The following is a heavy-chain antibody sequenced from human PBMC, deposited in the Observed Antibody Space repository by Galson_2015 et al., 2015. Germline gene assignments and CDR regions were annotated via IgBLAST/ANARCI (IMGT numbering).Heavy chain of an antibody. V-gene: IGHV3-23*01. CDR3: ASGRDGYNYPWYFDL. CDR1: GFTFSRYA. D-gene: IGHD5-24*01. CDR2: ISGSGGST. J-gene: IGHJ2*01. Sequence: SLRLSCAASGFTFSRYAMSWVRQAPGKGLEWVSAISGSGGSTYYADSVKGRFTISRDNSKNTLYLQMNSLRAEDTAVYYCASGRDGYNYPWYFDLWGRGTLVTVSS.